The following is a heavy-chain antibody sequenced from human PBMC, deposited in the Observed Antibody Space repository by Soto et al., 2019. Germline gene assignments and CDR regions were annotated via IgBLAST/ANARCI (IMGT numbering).Heavy chain of an antibody. CDR1: GYTFSTYA. Sequence: QVQLVQSGAEVKKPGASVKVSCKASGYTFSTYAVQWVRQAPGQSLEWIGWIHAGNGDTKYSQKFHDRVTITRATSASTTYMELSSLRSEDTAVYYCARVPRYTSDIVEVPAVMFEDWFVPWGQGTLVTVSS. V-gene: IGHV1-3*01. J-gene: IGHJ5*02. CDR2: IHAGNGDT. CDR3: ARVPRYTSDIVEVPAVMFEDWFVP. D-gene: IGHD2-2*01.